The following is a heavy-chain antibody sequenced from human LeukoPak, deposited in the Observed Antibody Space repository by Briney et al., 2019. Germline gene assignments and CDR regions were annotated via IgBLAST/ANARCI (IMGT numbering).Heavy chain of an antibody. CDR1: GFSFSDYG. CDR3: ARDPDGDYDFDY. J-gene: IGHJ4*02. D-gene: IGHD4-17*01. V-gene: IGHV3-48*01. CDR2: INSNGAVI. Sequence: GGSLRLSCAASGFSFSDYGMNWVRRAPGKGLEWLSHINSNGAVISYADSVKGRFTISRDTAKSSLYLQMNSLKIEDTAIYFCARDPDGDYDFDYWGQGTLVTVSS.